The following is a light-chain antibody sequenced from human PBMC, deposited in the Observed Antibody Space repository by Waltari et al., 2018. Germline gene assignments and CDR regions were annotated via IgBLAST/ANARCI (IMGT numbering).Light chain of an antibody. V-gene: IGKV3-20*01. CDR3: QQYDSSRGT. Sequence: EIVLTQSPGTLSLSPGERATLSCRASQSVSSSYLAWYQQKPGQAPRLLIYGASSRATGIPDRFSGSGSGTDFTLTISRLEPEDFAVYYCQQYDSSRGTFGQGTKVEI. CDR1: QSVSSSY. J-gene: IGKJ1*01. CDR2: GAS.